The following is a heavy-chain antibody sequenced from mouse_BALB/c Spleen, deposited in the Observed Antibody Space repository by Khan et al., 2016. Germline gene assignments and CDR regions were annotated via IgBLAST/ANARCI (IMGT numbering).Heavy chain of an antibody. J-gene: IGHJ4*01. CDR1: GYTFTDYY. CDR3: AMGGY. CDR2: IYSGSGNT. Sequence: QVQLQQSGPELVKPGASVKISCKASGYTFTDYYINWVKQKPGQGLEWIGWIYSGSGNTKYNEKFKGKATLTVDTSSSKAYMQLSSLTSEDNSVYFCAMGGYWGQGTSVTVAS. V-gene: IGHV1-84*02.